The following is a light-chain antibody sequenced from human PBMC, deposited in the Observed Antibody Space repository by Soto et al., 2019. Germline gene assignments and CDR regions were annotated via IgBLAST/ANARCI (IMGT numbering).Light chain of an antibody. CDR1: QNVGNN. CDR2: AAS. Sequence: VLTQSPATLSLSPGESATLSCRASQNVGNNLAWHQQKSGQAPRLLIYAASDRATGVPARFSGGMSGTDFTLTISSLEPEDFATYFCQQRSRWPRGTFGRGT. CDR3: QQRSRWPRGT. J-gene: IGKJ2*02. V-gene: IGKV3-11*01.